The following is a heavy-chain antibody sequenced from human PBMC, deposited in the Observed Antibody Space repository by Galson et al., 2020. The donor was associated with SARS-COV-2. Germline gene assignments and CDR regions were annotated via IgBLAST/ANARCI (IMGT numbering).Heavy chain of an antibody. CDR2: TKNKDHSYTT. CDR3: VRNSERQYPDV. J-gene: IGHJ6*02. V-gene: IGHV3-72*01. Sequence: GESLKISCVVSGFTFSDHHMDWVRQAPGKGLEWVGRTKNKDHSYTTEYAASVKGRFTISREDSKNSVSLQMNSLKIEDTAMYYCVRNSERQYPDVWGQGTMVTVSS. D-gene: IGHD2-2*01. CDR1: GFTFSDHH.